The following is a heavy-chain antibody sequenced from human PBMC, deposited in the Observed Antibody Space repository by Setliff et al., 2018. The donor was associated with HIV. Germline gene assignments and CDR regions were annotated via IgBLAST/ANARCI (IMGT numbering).Heavy chain of an antibody. CDR3: ARAILLEWLFNGFDI. Sequence: GGSLRLSCAASGFTFSGYAMHWVRRAPGKGLEWVAVISYDGSNKYYADSVKGRFTISRDNSKNTLYLQMNSLRTEDTAVYYCARAILLEWLFNGFDIWGQGTMVTVSS. J-gene: IGHJ3*02. CDR1: GFTFSGYA. D-gene: IGHD3-3*01. V-gene: IGHV3-30*04. CDR2: ISYDGSNK.